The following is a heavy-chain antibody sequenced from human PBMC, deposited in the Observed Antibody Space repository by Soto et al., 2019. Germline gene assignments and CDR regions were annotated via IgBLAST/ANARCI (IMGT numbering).Heavy chain of an antibody. Sequence: GGSLRLSCAASGFTFSSYAMSWVRQAPGKGLEWVSAISGSGGSTYYADSVKGRFTISRDNSKNTLYLQMNSLRAEDTAVYYCVEGDDVWVAATQYYFDYWGQGTLVTVSS. J-gene: IGHJ4*02. D-gene: IGHD2-15*01. CDR2: ISGSGGST. CDR1: GFTFSSYA. CDR3: VEGDDVWVAATQYYFDY. V-gene: IGHV3-23*01.